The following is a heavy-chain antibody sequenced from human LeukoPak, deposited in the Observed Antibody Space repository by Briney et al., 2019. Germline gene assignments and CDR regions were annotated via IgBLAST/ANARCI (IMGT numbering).Heavy chain of an antibody. CDR3: ARVYHYDSSGYYYGFDFGY. CDR2: ISSGSSYI. J-gene: IGHJ4*02. CDR1: GFTFSSYS. Sequence: PGGSLRLSCAASGFTFSSYSMNWVRQAPGKGLEWVSSISSGSSYIYYADSVKGRFTISRDNAKNSLYLQMNSLRAEDTAVYYCARVYHYDSSGYYYGFDFGYWGQGTLVTVSS. V-gene: IGHV3-21*01. D-gene: IGHD3-22*01.